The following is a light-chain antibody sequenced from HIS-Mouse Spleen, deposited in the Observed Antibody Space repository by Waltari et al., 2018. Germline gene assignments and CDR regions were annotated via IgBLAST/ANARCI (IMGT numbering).Light chain of an antibody. CDR3: SSYTSSSTLV. J-gene: IGLJ2*01. CDR2: EVS. V-gene: IGLV2-14*01. Sequence: QSALTQPASVSGSPGQSIPIPCTGTSSDVGGYNYVSCYQQHPGKAPKLMIYEVSNRPSGVSNRFSGSKSGNTASLTISGLQAEDEADYYCSSYTSSSTLVFGGGTKLTVL. CDR1: SSDVGGYNY.